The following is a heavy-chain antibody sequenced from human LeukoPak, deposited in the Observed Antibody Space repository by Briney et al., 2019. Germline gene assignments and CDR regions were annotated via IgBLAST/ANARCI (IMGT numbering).Heavy chain of an antibody. V-gene: IGHV4-4*07. CDR1: GGSITSDY. J-gene: IGHJ5*02. Sequence: ASETLSLTCTVSGGSITSDYWSWIRQPAGKGLEWIGRIFTSGGSSYNPSLKSRVTMSLDTSKNQFSLKLSSVTAADTAVYFCSRGGANDLWGQGTLVTVSS. CDR2: IFTSGGS. CDR3: SRGGANDL. D-gene: IGHD4/OR15-4a*01.